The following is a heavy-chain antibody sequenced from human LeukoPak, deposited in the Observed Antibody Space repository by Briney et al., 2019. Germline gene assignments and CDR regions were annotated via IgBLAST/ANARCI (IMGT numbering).Heavy chain of an antibody. J-gene: IGHJ5*02. CDR1: GYTFTSYY. V-gene: IGHV1-46*01. D-gene: IGHD2-15*01. Sequence: ASVKVSCKASGYTFTSYYMHWVRQAPGQGLERMGIINPSGGSTSYAQKFQGRVTMTRDMSTSTVYMELSSLRSEDTAVYYCARSSDIVVVVAANANWFDPWGQGTLVTVSS. CDR3: ARSSDIVVVVAANANWFDP. CDR2: INPSGGST.